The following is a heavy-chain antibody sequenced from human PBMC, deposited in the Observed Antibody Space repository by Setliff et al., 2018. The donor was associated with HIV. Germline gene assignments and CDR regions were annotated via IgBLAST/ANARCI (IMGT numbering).Heavy chain of an antibody. J-gene: IGHJ6*03. CDR2: IHTSGTT. D-gene: IGHD2-15*01. Sequence: SETLSLTCTVSGDSSSNDYWTWVRQPPGKGLEWIGNIHTSGTTKYNPSLNSRVTISVDMSKSQFSLRRSSVTAADTAMYYCAREYYRSGGYYSGWKYYYMDVWGKGTTVTVSS. CDR1: GDSSSNDY. V-gene: IGHV4-4*08. CDR3: AREYYRSGGYYSGWKYYYMDV.